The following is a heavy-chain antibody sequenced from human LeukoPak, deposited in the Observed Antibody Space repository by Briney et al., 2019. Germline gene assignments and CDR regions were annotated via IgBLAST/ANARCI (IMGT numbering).Heavy chain of an antibody. CDR3: AREGPDFMLAVAGIPYYGMDV. V-gene: IGHV7-4-1*02. Sequence: GASVKVSCKASGYTFTSYAMNWVRQAPGQGLEWMGWINTNTGNPTYAQGFTGRFVFSLDTSVSTAYLQISSLKAEDTAVYYCAREGPDFMLAVAGIPYYGMDVWGQGTTVTVSS. J-gene: IGHJ6*02. CDR1: GYTFTSYA. CDR2: INTNTGNP. D-gene: IGHD6-19*01.